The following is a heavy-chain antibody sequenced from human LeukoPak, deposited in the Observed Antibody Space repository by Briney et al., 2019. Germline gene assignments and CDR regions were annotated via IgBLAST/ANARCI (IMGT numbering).Heavy chain of an antibody. CDR2: INPNSGGT. Sequence: ASVKVSGKASGYTFTGYYMHWVRQAPGQGLEWMGWINPNSGGTNYAQKFQGWVTMTRDTSISTAYMELSRLRSDDTAVYYCARRGSSSSPYYYGMDVWGQGTTVTVSS. CDR1: GYTFTGYY. J-gene: IGHJ6*02. V-gene: IGHV1-2*04. CDR3: ARRGSSSSPYYYGMDV. D-gene: IGHD6-6*01.